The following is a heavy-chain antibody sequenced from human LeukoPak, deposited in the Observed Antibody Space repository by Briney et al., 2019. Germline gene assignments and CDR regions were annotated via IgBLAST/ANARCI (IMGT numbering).Heavy chain of an antibody. V-gene: IGHV3-21*01. Sequence: GGSLRLSCAASGFTFSSYSMNWVRQAPGKGLEWASSISSSSYIYYADSVKGRFTISRDNAKNSLYLQMNSLRAEDTAVYYCARAGGDSSGWYGYWGQGTLVTVSS. CDR2: ISSSSYI. J-gene: IGHJ4*02. CDR1: GFTFSSYS. D-gene: IGHD6-19*01. CDR3: ARAGGDSSGWYGY.